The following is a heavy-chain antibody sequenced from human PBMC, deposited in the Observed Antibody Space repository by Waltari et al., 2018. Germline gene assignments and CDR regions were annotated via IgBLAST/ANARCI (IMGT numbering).Heavy chain of an antibody. CDR3: ARASSSPRFDF. D-gene: IGHD6-6*01. CDR2: IYYNRST. CDR1: GSSIISGAYY. Sequence: QVQLQESGPGLVKPSQTLSLTCTVSGSSIISGAYYWSWIRPDPGKGLEWIGYIYYNRSTYYNPSRKSRLAIAVDTSKNQFSLKLSSVTAADTAVYYCARASSSPRFDFWGPGTLVTVSS. J-gene: IGHJ4*02. V-gene: IGHV4-31*03.